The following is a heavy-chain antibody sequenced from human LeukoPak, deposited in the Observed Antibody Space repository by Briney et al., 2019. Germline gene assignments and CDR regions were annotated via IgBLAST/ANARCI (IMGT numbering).Heavy chain of an antibody. V-gene: IGHV3-23*01. Sequence: GGSLRLSCAASGFTFSIYGMSWVRQAPGRGLEWVSAMSGSGGSTYYADSVKGRFTISRDNSKNTLYLQMNSLRAEDTAVYYCAKGSPYSSSWYRHYYYMDVWGKGTTVTVSS. CDR3: AKGSPYSSSWYRHYYYMDV. D-gene: IGHD6-13*01. CDR1: GFTFSIYG. J-gene: IGHJ6*03. CDR2: MSGSGGST.